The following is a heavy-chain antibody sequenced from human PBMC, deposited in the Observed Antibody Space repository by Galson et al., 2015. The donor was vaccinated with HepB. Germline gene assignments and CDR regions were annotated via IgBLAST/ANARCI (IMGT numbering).Heavy chain of an antibody. Sequence: SLRLSCAASGFTFSSYSMNWVRQAPGKGLEWVSYISSGSSTIYNADSVKGRFTISRDNAKNSLYLQMNSLRDEDTAVYYCARNQYSGYDPAFDYWGQGTLVTVSS. CDR1: GFTFSSYS. CDR2: ISSGSSTI. J-gene: IGHJ4*02. CDR3: ARNQYSGYDPAFDY. V-gene: IGHV3-48*02. D-gene: IGHD5-12*01.